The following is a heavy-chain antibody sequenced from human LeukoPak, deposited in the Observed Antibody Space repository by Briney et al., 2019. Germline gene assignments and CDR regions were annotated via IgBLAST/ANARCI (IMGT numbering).Heavy chain of an antibody. Sequence: SETLSLTCTVSGGSISSYYWSWIRQPAGKGLEWIGRIYTSGSTNYNPSLKSRVTMSVDTSKNQISLKVNSVTAADPAVYYCARESYSSSYLFDFWGQGTLVTVSS. CDR3: ARESYSSSYLFDF. V-gene: IGHV4-4*07. CDR1: GGSISSYY. J-gene: IGHJ4*02. CDR2: IYTSGST. D-gene: IGHD6-6*01.